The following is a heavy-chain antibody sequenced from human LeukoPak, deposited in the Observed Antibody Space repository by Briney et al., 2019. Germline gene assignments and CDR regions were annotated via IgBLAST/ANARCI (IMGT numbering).Heavy chain of an antibody. CDR1: GFTFSDYY. D-gene: IGHD3-16*01. Sequence: GGSLRLSCAASGFTFSDYYMSWIRQAPGKGLEGVSYISSSGSTIYYADSVKGRFTISRDNAKNSLYLQMNSLRAEDTAVYYCARSPASFGFDVSWFDPWGQGTLVTVSS. CDR3: ARSPASFGFDVSWFDP. V-gene: IGHV3-11*01. J-gene: IGHJ5*02. CDR2: ISSSGSTI.